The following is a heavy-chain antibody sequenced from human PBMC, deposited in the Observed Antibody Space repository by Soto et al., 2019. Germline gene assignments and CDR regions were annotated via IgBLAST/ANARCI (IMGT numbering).Heavy chain of an antibody. CDR1: GFTFSSYG. J-gene: IGHJ6*01. V-gene: IGHV3-30*18. Sequence: QVQLVESGGGVVQPGRSLRLSCAASGFTFSSYGMHWVRQAPGKGLEWVAVISYDGSNKYYADSVKGRFTISRDNSKNTLYLQMNSLRAEDTAVYYCAKDIDTYYYYDYGMDVW. D-gene: IGHD5-18*01. CDR2: ISYDGSNK. CDR3: AKDIDTYYYYDYGMDV.